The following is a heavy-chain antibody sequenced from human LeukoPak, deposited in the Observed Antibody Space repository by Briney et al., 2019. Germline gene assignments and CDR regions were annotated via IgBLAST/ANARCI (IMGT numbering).Heavy chain of an antibody. CDR1: GFTFSSYE. CDR3: AGDMTTVTEFSHY. CDR2: ISSSGSTI. Sequence: GGSLRLSCAASGFTFSSYEMNWVRQAPGKGLEWVSYISSSGSTIYYADSVKGRFTISRDNAKNSLYLQMNSLRAEDTAVYYCAGDMTTVTEFSHYWGQGTLVTVSS. D-gene: IGHD4-17*01. V-gene: IGHV3-48*03. J-gene: IGHJ4*02.